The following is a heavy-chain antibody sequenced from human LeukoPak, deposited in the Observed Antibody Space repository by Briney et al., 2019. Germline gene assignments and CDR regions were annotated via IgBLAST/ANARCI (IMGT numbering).Heavy chain of an antibody. D-gene: IGHD3-10*01. CDR1: GFTFSTYG. CDR2: ISYDGTNK. Sequence: GRSLRLSCAASGFTFSTYGMHWVRQAPAQGLEWVAVISYDGTNKYYVDSVKGRFTISRDNSKNTLYLQMNSLRAEDTAVYYCAKDYNYGYGYYFDYWGQGTLVTVSS. CDR3: AKDYNYGYGYYFDY. V-gene: IGHV3-30*18. J-gene: IGHJ4*02.